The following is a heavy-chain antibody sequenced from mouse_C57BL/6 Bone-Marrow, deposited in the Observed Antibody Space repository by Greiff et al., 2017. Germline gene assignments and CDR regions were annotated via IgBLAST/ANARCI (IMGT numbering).Heavy chain of an antibody. V-gene: IGHV1-39*01. CDR2: FNPNYGTT. Sequence: VQLQQSGPELVKPGASVKISCKASGYSFTDYNMNWVKQSNGKSLEWIGVFNPNYGTTSYNQKFKGTATLTVYQSSSTAYMQLNSLTSEDSAVFYCARADYSSLDYAMDYWGQGTSDTVSS. D-gene: IGHD2-5*01. J-gene: IGHJ4*01. CDR3: ARADYSSLDYAMDY. CDR1: GYSFTDYN.